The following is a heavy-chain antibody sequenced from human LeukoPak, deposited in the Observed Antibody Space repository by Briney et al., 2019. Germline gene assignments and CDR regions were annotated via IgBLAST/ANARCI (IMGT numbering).Heavy chain of an antibody. Sequence: GGSLRLSCAASGFTFSIYWMSWVRQAPGKGLERVANINQDGSEKYYVDSVEGRFTISKDNAKNSLYLQMSSLRAEDTAVYYCTTRLIGAWDYWGKGTLVTVSS. CDR2: INQDGSEK. J-gene: IGHJ4*02. CDR1: GFTFSIYW. V-gene: IGHV3-7*01. D-gene: IGHD3-16*01. CDR3: TTRLIGAWDY.